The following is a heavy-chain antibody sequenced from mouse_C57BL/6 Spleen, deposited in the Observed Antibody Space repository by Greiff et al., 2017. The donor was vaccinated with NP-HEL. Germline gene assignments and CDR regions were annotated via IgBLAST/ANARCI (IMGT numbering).Heavy chain of an antibody. CDR2: IYPSDSET. J-gene: IGHJ1*03. D-gene: IGHD2-4*01. Sequence: QVQLQQSGAELVRPGSSVKLSCKASGYTFTSYWMDWVKQRPGQGLEWIGNIYPSDSETHYNQKFKDKATLTVDKSSSTAYMQLSSLTSEDSAVYYCAFYYDYDRGWYFDVWGTGTTVTVSS. CDR3: AFYYDYDRGWYFDV. V-gene: IGHV1-61*01. CDR1: GYTFTSYW.